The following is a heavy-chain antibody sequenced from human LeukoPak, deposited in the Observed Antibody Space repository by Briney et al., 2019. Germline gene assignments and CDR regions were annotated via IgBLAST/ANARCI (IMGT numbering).Heavy chain of an antibody. J-gene: IGHJ4*02. V-gene: IGHV2-5*01. Sequence: SGPTLVKPTQTLTLTCTFSGFSLSTSGVGVGWILQPPGKALEWLALIYWNDDKRYSPSLKSRLTITKDTSKNQVVLTMTNMDTVDTATSYCAHARGDFWSGVYYFDYWGQGTLVTVSS. D-gene: IGHD3-3*01. CDR3: AHARGDFWSGVYYFDY. CDR1: GFSLSTSGVG. CDR2: IYWNDDK.